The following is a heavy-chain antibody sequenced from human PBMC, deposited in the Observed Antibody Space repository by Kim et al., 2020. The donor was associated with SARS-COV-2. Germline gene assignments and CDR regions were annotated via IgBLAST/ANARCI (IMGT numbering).Heavy chain of an antibody. J-gene: IGHJ5*02. CDR2: ISSSSSYI. CDR1: GFTFSIYS. D-gene: IGHD6-13*01. Sequence: GGSLRLSCAASGFTFSIYSMNWVRQAPGKGLEWVSSISSSSSYIYYADSVKGRFTISRDNAKNSLYLQMNSLRAEDTAVYYCARDIIAAAGTVNWFDPWGQGTLVTVSS. V-gene: IGHV3-21*01. CDR3: ARDIIAAAGTVNWFDP.